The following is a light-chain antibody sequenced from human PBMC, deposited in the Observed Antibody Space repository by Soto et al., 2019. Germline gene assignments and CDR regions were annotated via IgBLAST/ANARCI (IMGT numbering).Light chain of an antibody. V-gene: IGLV1-44*01. Sequence: QSVLTQPPSASGTPGQRVTISCSGSSSNIGSNTVNWYQQLPGTAPKLVIYSNNQRPSGVPYRFSGSKSGTSAYLAISGLQSEDEADYYCVAWDDSLNGYVVFGGGTKLTVL. CDR3: VAWDDSLNGYVV. CDR1: SSNIGSNT. J-gene: IGLJ2*01. CDR2: SNN.